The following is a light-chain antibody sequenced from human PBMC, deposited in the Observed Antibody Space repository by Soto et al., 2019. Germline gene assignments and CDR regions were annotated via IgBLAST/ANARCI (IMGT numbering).Light chain of an antibody. V-gene: IGLV2-14*03. Sequence: ALTQPASVSGSPGQSITISCTGTSSDVGGYNYVSWYQHHPDKAPKLMIYDVNNRPSGVSNRFSGSKSGNTASLTISGLQAEDEAAYYCSSYTSSSTRLVFGGGTKLTVL. CDR1: SSDVGGYNY. J-gene: IGLJ2*01. CDR3: SSYTSSSTRLV. CDR2: DVN.